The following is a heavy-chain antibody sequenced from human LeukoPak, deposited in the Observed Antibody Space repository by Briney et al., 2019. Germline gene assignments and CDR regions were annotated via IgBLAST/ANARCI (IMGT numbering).Heavy chain of an antibody. J-gene: IGHJ5*02. V-gene: IGHV1-46*01. Sequence: ASVKVSCKASGYTFTSYYMHWVRQAPGQGLEWMGIINPSGGSTSYAQKFQGRVTMTRDTSISTAYMELSRLRSDDTAVYYCARVTRNRPSRTYNWFDPWGQGTLVTVSS. CDR2: INPSGGST. CDR3: ARVTRNRPSRTYNWFDP. D-gene: IGHD1-14*01. CDR1: GYTFTSYY.